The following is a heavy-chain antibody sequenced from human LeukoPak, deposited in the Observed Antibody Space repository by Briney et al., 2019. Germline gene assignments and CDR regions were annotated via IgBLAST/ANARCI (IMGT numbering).Heavy chain of an antibody. V-gene: IGHV3-7*01. J-gene: IGHJ6*03. CDR2: IKQDGSEK. CDR1: GFTFSSYW. Sequence: AGGSLRLSCAASGFTFSSYWMSWVRQAPGKGLEWVANIKQDGSEKYYVDSVKGRFTISRDNAKNSLYLQMNSLRAEDTAVYYCARGDIVVVPAAIPPYSYMDVWGKGTTVTVSS. D-gene: IGHD2-2*01. CDR3: ARGDIVVVPAAIPPYSYMDV.